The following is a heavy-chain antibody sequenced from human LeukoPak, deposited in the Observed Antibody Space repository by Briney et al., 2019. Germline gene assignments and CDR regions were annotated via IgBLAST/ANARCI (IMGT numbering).Heavy chain of an antibody. V-gene: IGHV4-34*01. CDR3: ARQGRYMAAAGTPNFDY. Sequence: SETLSLTCAVYGGSFSGYYWNWIRQPPGKGLEWIGEINHSGSTNYNPSLKSRVTISVDTSKNQFSLKLSSVTAADTAVYYCARQGRYMAAAGTPNFDYWGQGTLVTVSS. CDR2: INHSGST. J-gene: IGHJ4*02. CDR1: GGSFSGYY. D-gene: IGHD6-13*01.